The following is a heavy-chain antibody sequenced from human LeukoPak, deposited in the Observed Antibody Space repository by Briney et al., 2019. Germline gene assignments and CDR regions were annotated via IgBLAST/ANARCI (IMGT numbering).Heavy chain of an antibody. D-gene: IGHD6-19*01. CDR3: ARDLYSSAWYGIH. CDR2: ISSSSSYI. CDR1: GFTFSSYS. J-gene: IGHJ4*02. Sequence: GGSLRLSCAASGFTFSSYSMNWVRQAPGKGLEWVSSISSSSSYIHYADSVKGRFTISRDTSKNTLYLQMNSLRVDDTAVYYCARDLYSSAWYGIHWGQGTLVTVSS. V-gene: IGHV3-21*04.